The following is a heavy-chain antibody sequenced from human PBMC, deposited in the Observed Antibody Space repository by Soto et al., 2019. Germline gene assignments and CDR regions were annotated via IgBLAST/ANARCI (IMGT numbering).Heavy chain of an antibody. CDR1: GFTFDDYA. CDR3: AKGPVVPAAIGYYYYMDV. V-gene: IGHV3-9*01. CDR2: ISWNSGSI. J-gene: IGHJ6*03. Sequence: GGSLRLSCAASGFTFDDYAMHWVRQAPGKGLEWVSGISWNSGSIGYADSVKGRFTISRDNAKNSLYLQMNSLRAEDTALYYCAKGPVVPAAIGYYYYMDVWGKGTTVTVSS. D-gene: IGHD2-2*01.